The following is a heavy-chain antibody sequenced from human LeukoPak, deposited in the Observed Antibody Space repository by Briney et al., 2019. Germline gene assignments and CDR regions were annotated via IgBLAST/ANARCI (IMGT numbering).Heavy chain of an antibody. Sequence: GGSLRLSCSASGFTFSSNSMNRVRQAPAKGLEWVSAISYIGGNTYYADSVKGRFTISRDNSKSTVYLQMNSLRDEDTAVYYCAKLGDAAISDYWGQGTLVTVSS. CDR1: GFTFSSNS. D-gene: IGHD5-18*01. J-gene: IGHJ4*02. CDR3: AKLGDAAISDY. CDR2: ISYIGGNT. V-gene: IGHV3-23*01.